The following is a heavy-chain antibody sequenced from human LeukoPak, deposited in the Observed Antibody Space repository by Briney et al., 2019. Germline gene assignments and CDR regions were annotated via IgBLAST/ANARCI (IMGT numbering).Heavy chain of an antibody. J-gene: IGHJ6*02. CDR3: ARDPGRQYSSIADV. D-gene: IGHD6-19*01. V-gene: IGHV4-30-2*01. CDR2: IYHSGST. Sequence: PSETLSLTCAVSGGSISSGGYSWSWIRQPPGKGLEWIGYIYHSGSTYYNPSLKSRVTISVDRSKNQFSLKLSSVTAADTAVYYCARDPGRQYSSIADVWGQGTTVTVSS. CDR1: GGSISSGGYS.